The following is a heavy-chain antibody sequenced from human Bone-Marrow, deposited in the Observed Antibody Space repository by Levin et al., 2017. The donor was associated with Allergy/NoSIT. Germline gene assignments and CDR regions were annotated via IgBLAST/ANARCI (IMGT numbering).Heavy chain of an antibody. CDR1: GGTFSSYA. V-gene: IGHV1-69*13. Sequence: ASVKVSCKASGGTFSSYAISWVRQAPGQGLEWMGGIIPIFGTANYAQKFQGRVTITADESTSTAYMELSSLRSEDTAVYYCARAYCGGDCYLEYFQHWGQGTLVTVSS. D-gene: IGHD2-21*02. CDR3: ARAYCGGDCYLEYFQH. J-gene: IGHJ1*01. CDR2: IIPIFGTA.